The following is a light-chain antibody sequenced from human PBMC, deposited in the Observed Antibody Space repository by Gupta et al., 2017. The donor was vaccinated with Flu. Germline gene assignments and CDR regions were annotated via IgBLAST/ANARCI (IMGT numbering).Light chain of an antibody. CDR3: QQYNAWLPIT. Sequence: EIVMTQSPATLSVSPGERATLSCRASQSVSSNLAWYQQTRGQAPRLLIYGASTRATGIPARFSGSGSGTEFTLTISSLQSEDFAVYYCQQYNAWLPITVGQGTRLEIK. CDR2: GAS. V-gene: IGKV3-15*01. CDR1: QSVSSN. J-gene: IGKJ5*01.